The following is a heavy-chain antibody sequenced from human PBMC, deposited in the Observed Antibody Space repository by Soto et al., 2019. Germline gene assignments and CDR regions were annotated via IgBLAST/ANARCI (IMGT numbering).Heavy chain of an antibody. J-gene: IGHJ4*02. CDR3: AKGGTYHIGDFDS. Sequence: EVQLLESGGGLVQPGGSLRLSCAASGFTFNIYTMSWVRQAPGKGLEWVSGIGARGSDTYFPDSVKGRFTISRDNSLDMVYLQMTSLRAEDTAVYFCAKGGTYHIGDFDSWGQGTLVTVSS. CDR1: GFTFNIYT. D-gene: IGHD5-12*01. V-gene: IGHV3-23*01. CDR2: IGARGSDT.